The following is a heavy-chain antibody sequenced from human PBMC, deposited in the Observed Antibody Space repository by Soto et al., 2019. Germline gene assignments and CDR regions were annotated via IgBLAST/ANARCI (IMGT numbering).Heavy chain of an antibody. Sequence: GGSLRLSCAASGFTFSSYAMSWVRQAPGKELAWVSAISSSGKTTYYADSVKGRFTISRDDSKNTLYLQMNTLRTEDTAVYYCATAGTAFDIWGQGTMVTVSS. CDR2: ISSSGKTT. CDR1: GFTFSSYA. CDR3: ATAGTAFDI. J-gene: IGHJ3*02. V-gene: IGHV3-23*01.